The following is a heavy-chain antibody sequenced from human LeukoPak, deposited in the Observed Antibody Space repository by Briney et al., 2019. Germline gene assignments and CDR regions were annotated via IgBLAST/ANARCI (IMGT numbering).Heavy chain of an antibody. J-gene: IGHJ5*02. V-gene: IGHV4-30-4*08. D-gene: IGHD1-7*01. CDR3: ARGPELRFNWFDP. CDR2: IYYSGST. Sequence: PSQTLSLTCTVSGGSISSGDYYWRWIRQPPGKGLEWIGYIYYSGSTYYNPSLKSRVTISVGTSKNQFSLKLSSVTAADTAVYYCARGPELRFNWFDPWGQGTLVTVSS. CDR1: GGSISSGDYY.